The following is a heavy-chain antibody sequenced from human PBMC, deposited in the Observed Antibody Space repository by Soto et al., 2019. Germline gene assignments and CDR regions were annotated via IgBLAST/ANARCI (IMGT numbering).Heavy chain of an antibody. CDR2: IYYSGST. Sequence: QVQLQESGPGLVKPSETLSLTCTVSGGSISSYYWSWIRQPPGKGLEWIGYIYYSGSTNYNPSLTCRGTTEVDPSKNQFSPKLSSMTAADTAVYYCAREGVSSSWYNYYGMDVWGQGTTVTVSS. V-gene: IGHV4-59*01. D-gene: IGHD6-13*01. J-gene: IGHJ6*02. CDR1: GGSISSYY. CDR3: AREGVSSSWYNYYGMDV.